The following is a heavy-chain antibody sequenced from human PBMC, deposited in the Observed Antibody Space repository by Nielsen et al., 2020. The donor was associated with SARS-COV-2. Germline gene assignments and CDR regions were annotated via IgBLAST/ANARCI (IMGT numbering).Heavy chain of an antibody. D-gene: IGHD1-26*01. CDR3: AREYSGSYYGMDV. CDR2: IYYSGST. V-gene: IGHV4-30-4*08. J-gene: IGHJ6*02. Sequence: SETPSLTCTVSGGSISSGGYYWSWIRQPPGKGLEWIGYIYYSGSTYYNPSLKSRVTISVDTSKNQFSLKLSSVTAADTAVYYCAREYSGSYYGMDVWGQGTTVTVSS. CDR1: GGSISSGGYY.